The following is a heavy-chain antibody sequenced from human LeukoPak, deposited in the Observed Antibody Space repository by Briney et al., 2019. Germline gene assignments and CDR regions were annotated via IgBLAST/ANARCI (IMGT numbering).Heavy chain of an antibody. CDR1: GFTVSSNY. CDR2: IYSGDYT. J-gene: IGHJ4*02. CDR3: ARRRYDNSVFDY. D-gene: IGHD3-22*01. V-gene: IGHV3-66*04. Sequence: GGSLRLSCAASGFTVSSNYMSWIRQAPGKGLEWVSVIYSGDYTYYADSVRGRFTISRDNSKNTLYLQMHSLRADDTAVYYCARRRYDNSVFDYWGQGALVTVSS.